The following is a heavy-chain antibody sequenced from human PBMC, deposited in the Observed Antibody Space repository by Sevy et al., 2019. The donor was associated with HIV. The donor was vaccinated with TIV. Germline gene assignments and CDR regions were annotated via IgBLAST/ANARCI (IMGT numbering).Heavy chain of an antibody. Sequence: GGSLRLSCAASGLTFTNAWMNWLRQVPGKGLEWVGGIKSETYSGTTDYAAPVKGRFTISRDDSDNTLYLQMNSLKTEDTAVYYCATDIRLQWELLGARFFDSWGQGTLVTVSS. V-gene: IGHV3-15*07. D-gene: IGHD3-3*01. CDR1: GLTFTNAW. CDR3: ATDIRLQWELLGARFFDS. CDR2: IKSETYSGTT. J-gene: IGHJ4*02.